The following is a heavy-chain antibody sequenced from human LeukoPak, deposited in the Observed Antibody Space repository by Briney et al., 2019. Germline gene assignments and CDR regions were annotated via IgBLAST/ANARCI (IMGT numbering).Heavy chain of an antibody. CDR3: ARHGSSYDSSGYFPFED. J-gene: IGHJ4*02. D-gene: IGHD3-22*01. Sequence: SETLSLTCIVSGGSISSNNYYWGWIRQPPGKGLEWIGSVYYSGSTHYNPSLKSRVTISVDTSKNQFSLKLSSVTAADTAVYYCARHGSSYDSSGYFPFEDWGQGTLVTVSP. CDR1: GGSISSNNYY. V-gene: IGHV4-39*01. CDR2: VYYSGST.